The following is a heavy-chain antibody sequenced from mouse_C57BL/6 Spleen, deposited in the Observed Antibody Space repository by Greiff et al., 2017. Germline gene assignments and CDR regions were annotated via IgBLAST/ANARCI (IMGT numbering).Heavy chain of an antibody. D-gene: IGHD1-1*01. CDR1: GFTFSDYG. V-gene: IGHV5-17*01. J-gene: IGHJ1*03. Sequence: EVQLVESGGGLVKPGGSLKLSCAASGFTFSDYGMHWVRQAPEKGLEWVAYISSGSSTIYYADTVKGRFTISRDNAKNTLFLQMTSLRSEDTAMYYCARGLLRYLWYFDVWGTGTTVTVSS. CDR3: ARGLLRYLWYFDV. CDR2: ISSGSSTI.